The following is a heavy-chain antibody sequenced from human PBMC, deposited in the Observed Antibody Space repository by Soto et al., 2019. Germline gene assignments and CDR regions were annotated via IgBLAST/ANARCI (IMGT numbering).Heavy chain of an antibody. CDR3: AKGILSATIGPYAMDV. D-gene: IGHD3-16*01. Sequence: QVQLVESGGGVVQPGASLRLSCEASGFAFSSYAMHWVRQAPGKGLEWVGVISYDGNYIYYADSVKGRFTISRDNSKNTLYVQVNSLRPEETAVYYCAKGILSATIGPYAMDVWGQGTTVTVSS. CDR2: ISYDGNYI. J-gene: IGHJ6*02. V-gene: IGHV3-30*18. CDR1: GFAFSSYA.